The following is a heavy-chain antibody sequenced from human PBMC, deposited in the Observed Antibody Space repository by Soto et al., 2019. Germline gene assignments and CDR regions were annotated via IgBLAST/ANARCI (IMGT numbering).Heavy chain of an antibody. D-gene: IGHD1-26*01. Sequence: EVQLVESGGGLVQPGGSLRLSCAASGFTFISYWMHWVRQAPGKGLVWVARINHDGSTTTYADSVKGRFTISRVKAKNTLFLQMNSLRAEDTAVYYCAREAEEVGMRYFDLWGRGSLVTVSS. J-gene: IGHJ2*01. CDR1: GFTFISYW. V-gene: IGHV3-74*01. CDR2: INHDGSTT. CDR3: AREAEEVGMRYFDL.